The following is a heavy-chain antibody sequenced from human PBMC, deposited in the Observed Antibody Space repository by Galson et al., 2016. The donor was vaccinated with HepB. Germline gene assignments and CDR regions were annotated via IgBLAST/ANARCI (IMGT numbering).Heavy chain of an antibody. J-gene: IGHJ5*02. CDR3: AREPKYNTTSGRRFDP. D-gene: IGHD3-10*01. CDR1: GFTFSDFW. Sequence: SLRLSCAASGFTFSDFWMHWVRQAPGKGLVWVSRINSDGSTTNYAHSVKGRFTISRDNAKNTLYLQMNSLRADDTAVYYCAREPKYNTTSGRRFDPWGRGTLVTVSS. CDR2: INSDGSTT. V-gene: IGHV3-74*01.